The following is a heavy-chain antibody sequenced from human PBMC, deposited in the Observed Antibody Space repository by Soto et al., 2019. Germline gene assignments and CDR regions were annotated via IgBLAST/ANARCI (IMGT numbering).Heavy chain of an antibody. J-gene: IGHJ6*02. D-gene: IGHD1-26*01. Sequence: ASVKVSCKVSGYTLTELSMHWVRQAPGKGLEWMGGFDPEDGEIIYAQKFQGRVTMTEDTSTDTAYMELSSLRSEDTAVYYCATGLRGATYYYYYGMDVWGQGTTVTVSS. V-gene: IGHV1-24*01. CDR2: FDPEDGEI. CDR3: ATGLRGATYYYYYGMDV. CDR1: GYTLTELS.